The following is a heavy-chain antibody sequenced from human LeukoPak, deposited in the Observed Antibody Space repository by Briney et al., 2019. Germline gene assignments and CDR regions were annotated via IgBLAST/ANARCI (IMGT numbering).Heavy chain of an antibody. J-gene: IGHJ4*02. D-gene: IGHD6-19*01. V-gene: IGHV3-23*01. CDR3: AKWIARFPNGTAVVPCFDY. CDR1: GFTFSSYA. Sequence: PGGSLRLSCAASGFTFSSYAMSWVRQAPGKGLEWVSAISGSGGSTYYADSVKGRFTISRDNSKNTLYLQMNSLRAEDTAVYYCAKWIARFPNGTAVVPCFDYWGQGTLVTVSS. CDR2: ISGSGGST.